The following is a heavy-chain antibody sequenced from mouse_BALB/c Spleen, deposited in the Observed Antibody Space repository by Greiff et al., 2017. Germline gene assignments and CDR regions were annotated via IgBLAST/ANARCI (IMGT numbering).Heavy chain of an antibody. V-gene: IGHV5-4*02. D-gene: IGHD4-1*01. CDR2: ISDGGSYN. Sequence: EVQGVESGGGLVKPGGSLKLSCAASGFTFSDYYMYWVRQTPEKRLEWVATISDGGSYNYYPDSVKGRFTISRDNAKNNLYLQMSSLKSEDTAMYYCARWDDGYYAMDYWGQGTSVTVSS. CDR1: GFTFSDYY. CDR3: ARWDDGYYAMDY. J-gene: IGHJ4*01.